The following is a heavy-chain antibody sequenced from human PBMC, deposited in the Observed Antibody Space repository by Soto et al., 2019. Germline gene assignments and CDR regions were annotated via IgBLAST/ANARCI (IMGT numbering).Heavy chain of an antibody. Sequence: PGGSLRLSCAASGFTFSSYAMSWVRQAPGKGLEWVSAISGSGGGTYYADSVKGRFTISRDNSKNTLYLQMNSLRAEDTAVYYCAKPESQWLLPYYFDYWGQGTLVTVSS. CDR2: ISGSGGGT. CDR3: AKPESQWLLPYYFDY. V-gene: IGHV3-23*01. CDR1: GFTFSSYA. J-gene: IGHJ4*02. D-gene: IGHD3-22*01.